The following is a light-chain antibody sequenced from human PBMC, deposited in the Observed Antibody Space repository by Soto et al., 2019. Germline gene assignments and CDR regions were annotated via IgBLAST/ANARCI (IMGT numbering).Light chain of an antibody. J-gene: IGLJ7*01. CDR2: GNS. Sequence: QSVLTQPPSVSGAPGQRVTISCTGSSSNIGAGYDAHWYQHLPGTAPKLLIYGNSNRPSGVPDRFSGSKSGTSASLAITGLQAEDEADYYCQSYDSSLSIDVFGSGTQLTVL. V-gene: IGLV1-40*01. CDR3: QSYDSSLSIDV. CDR1: SSNIGAGYD.